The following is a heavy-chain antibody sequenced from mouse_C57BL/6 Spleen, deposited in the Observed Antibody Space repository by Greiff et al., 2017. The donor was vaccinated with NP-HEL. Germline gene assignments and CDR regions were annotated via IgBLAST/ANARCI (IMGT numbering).Heavy chain of an antibody. Sequence: DVMLVESGEGLVKPGGSLKLSCAASGFTFSSYAMSWVRQTPEKRLEWVAYISSGGDYIYYADTVKGRFTISRDNARNTLYLQMSSLKSEDTAMYYCTRGDYDYAMDYWGQGTSVTVSS. CDR2: ISSGGDYI. V-gene: IGHV5-9-1*02. D-gene: IGHD2-4*01. CDR3: TRGDYDYAMDY. J-gene: IGHJ4*01. CDR1: GFTFSSYA.